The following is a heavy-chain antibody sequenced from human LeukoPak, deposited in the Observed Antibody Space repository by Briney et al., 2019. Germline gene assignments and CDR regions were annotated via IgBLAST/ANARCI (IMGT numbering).Heavy chain of an antibody. D-gene: IGHD5-18*01. J-gene: IGHJ3*02. V-gene: IGHV4-34*01. CDR3: ARVTQLWPSNDAFDI. CDR1: GGSFSGYY. CDR2: INHSGST. Sequence: KASETLSLTCAVYGGSFSGYYWSWIRQPPGKGLEWIGEINHSGSTNYNPSLKSRVTISVDTSKNQFSLELSSVTAADTAVYYCARVTQLWPSNDAFDIWGQGTMVTVSS.